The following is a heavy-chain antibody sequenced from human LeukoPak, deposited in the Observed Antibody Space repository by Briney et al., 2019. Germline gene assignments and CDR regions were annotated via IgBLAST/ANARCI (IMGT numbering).Heavy chain of an antibody. CDR2: ISYDGSNK. J-gene: IGHJ3*02. CDR1: GFTFSSYG. CDR3: ARGRYGSGSYVFCAFDI. Sequence: GRSLRLSCAASGFTFSSYGIHWVRQAPGKGLEWVAVISYDGSNKYYADSEKGRFTISRDNSKNTLYLQMNSLRAEDAAVYYCARGRYGSGSYVFCAFDIWGQGTMVTVSS. D-gene: IGHD3-10*01. V-gene: IGHV3-30-3*01.